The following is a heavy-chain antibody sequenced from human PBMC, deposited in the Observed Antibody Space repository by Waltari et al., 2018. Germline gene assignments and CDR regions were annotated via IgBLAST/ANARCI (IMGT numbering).Heavy chain of an antibody. CDR2: MDPVGSTT. CDR1: GFTFSNSW. CDR3: ATRGGVDRGYDY. Sequence: EVQLVESGGGLVQPGGSLRLSCAASGFTFSNSWMHWVRQAPGKGLVWDSLMDPVGSTTAYADSVKGRFTISRDNAKNTLYLQMNSLRAEDTAVYYCATRGGVDRGYDYWGQGTLVTVSS. V-gene: IGHV3-74*01. J-gene: IGHJ4*02. D-gene: IGHD2-8*01.